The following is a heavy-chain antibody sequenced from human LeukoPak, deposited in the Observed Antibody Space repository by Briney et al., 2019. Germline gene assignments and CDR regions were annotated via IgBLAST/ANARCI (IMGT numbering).Heavy chain of an antibody. CDR2: ISSSGSHI. CDR1: GFTFSSYS. J-gene: IGHJ4*02. CDR3: ARESTGDSDFDF. V-gene: IGHV3-21*01. Sequence: GGSLRLSCAASGFTFSSYSMNWVRQAPGKGLEWVSSISSSGSHIYHADSVKGRFTISRDNAKNSLYLQMNSLRADDTAVYYCARESTGDSDFDFWGLGTLVTVSS. D-gene: IGHD7-27*01.